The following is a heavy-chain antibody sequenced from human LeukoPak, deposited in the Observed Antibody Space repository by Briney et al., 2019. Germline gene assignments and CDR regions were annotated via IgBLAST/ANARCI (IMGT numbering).Heavy chain of an antibody. Sequence: PGGSLRLSCAASGFTFSSYSMNWVRQAPGKGLEWVSSISSSSSYIYYADSVKGRFTISRDNAKNSLYLQMNSLRAEDTAVYYCARDPRYSGYDYRGDYWGQGTLVTVSS. J-gene: IGHJ4*02. D-gene: IGHD5-12*01. CDR1: GFTFSSYS. V-gene: IGHV3-21*01. CDR3: ARDPRYSGYDYRGDY. CDR2: ISSSSSYI.